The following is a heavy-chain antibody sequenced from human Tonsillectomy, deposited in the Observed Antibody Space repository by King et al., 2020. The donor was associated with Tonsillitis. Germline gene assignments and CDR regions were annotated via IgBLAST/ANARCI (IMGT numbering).Heavy chain of an antibody. CDR2: ISRTRSFI. Sequence: VQLGETGGGLVKPGGSLRLSCAASGFTFRTYTMTWVRQAPGKGLEWVSYISRTRSFIYYADSLKGRITVSRDNAKNSLYLQMNRLRAEDTAVYYCSKDPRHLVLVPTALSDFWGQGTLVTVSS. J-gene: IGHJ4*02. D-gene: IGHD2-2*01. V-gene: IGHV3-21*01. CDR1: GFTFRTYT. CDR3: SKDPRHLVLVPTALSDF.